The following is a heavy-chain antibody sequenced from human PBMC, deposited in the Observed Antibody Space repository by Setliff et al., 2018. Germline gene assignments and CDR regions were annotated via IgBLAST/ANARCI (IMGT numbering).Heavy chain of an antibody. CDR2: IYPGDSDT. V-gene: IGHV5-51*01. J-gene: IGHJ3*02. CDR3: ARQAISGSDAFGI. D-gene: IGHD3-3*01. Sequence: GESLKISCKGSGYTFTNYWIGWVRQMPGKGLEWMGIIYPGDSDTRYSPSFQGQVTISADKSISIAYLQWSSLKASDTAMYYCARQAISGSDAFGIWGQGTLVTVSS. CDR1: GYTFTNYW.